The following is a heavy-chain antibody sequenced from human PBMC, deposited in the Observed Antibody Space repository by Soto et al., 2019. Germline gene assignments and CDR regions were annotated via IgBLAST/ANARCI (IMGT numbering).Heavy chain of an antibody. J-gene: IGHJ3*02. D-gene: IGHD6-13*01. CDR2: IYYSGST. Sequence: HPGKGLEGIGCIYYSGSTYYNPSPQSRVTISVDTSKNQSSLKLSSVTAADTAVYYCAREEAAAGIRAFDIWGQGTMVTVSS. V-gene: IGHV4-31*02. CDR3: AREEAAAGIRAFDI.